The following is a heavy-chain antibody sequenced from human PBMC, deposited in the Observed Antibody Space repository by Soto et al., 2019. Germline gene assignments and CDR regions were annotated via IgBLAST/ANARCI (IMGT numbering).Heavy chain of an antibody. Sequence: GGSLKISCKASGYSFTSYWTGWVRQMPGKGLEWMGIIYPGDSDTRYSPSFQGQVTISADKSISTAYLQWSSLKASDTAMYYCARALRFLGATYYWGQGTLVTVSS. CDR3: ARALRFLGATYY. V-gene: IGHV5-51*01. CDR1: GYSFTSYW. CDR2: IYPGDSDT. J-gene: IGHJ4*02. D-gene: IGHD3-3*01.